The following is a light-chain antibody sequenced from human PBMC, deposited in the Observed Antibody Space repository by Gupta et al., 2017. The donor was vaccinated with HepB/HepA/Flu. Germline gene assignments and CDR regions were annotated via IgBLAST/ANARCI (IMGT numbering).Light chain of an antibody. Sequence: DIVLTQSPLSLPVTPGEPASISCRSSQSLLYSNGYHYLDWYLQKPGQSPQILIYLGSNRAPGVPDRFSVSRSGTDFTLTISRVEAEDVGIYYCFQALQTPFTFGHGTXVDIK. V-gene: IGKV2-28*01. J-gene: IGKJ3*01. CDR1: QSLLYSNGYHY. CDR2: LGS. CDR3: FQALQTPFT.